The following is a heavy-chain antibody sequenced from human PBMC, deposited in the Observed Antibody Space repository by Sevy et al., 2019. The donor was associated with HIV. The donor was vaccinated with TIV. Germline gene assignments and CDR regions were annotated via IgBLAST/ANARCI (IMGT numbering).Heavy chain of an antibody. CDR2: IDPSDSFT. CDR3: ANLRDDFGRNPVDY. V-gene: IGHV5-10-1*01. J-gene: IGHJ4*02. Sequence: GESLKISCKASGYNFNTQWISWVRQMPGKGLEWMGRIDPSDSFTNYSPSFQGHVTISADKSISTTYLQWNFLKASDTAVYFCANLRDDFGRNPVDYWGQGTLLTVSS. D-gene: IGHD4-17*01. CDR1: GYNFNTQW.